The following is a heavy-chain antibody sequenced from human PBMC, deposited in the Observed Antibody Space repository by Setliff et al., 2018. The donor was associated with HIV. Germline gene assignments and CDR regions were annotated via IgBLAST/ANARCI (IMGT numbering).Heavy chain of an antibody. V-gene: IGHV4-59*01. CDR1: GGSISSYY. J-gene: IGHJ4*02. D-gene: IGHD6-6*01. CDR2: IYYSGST. CDR3: ARGPAGRLVFLGY. Sequence: KTSETLSLTCTVSGGSISSYYWSWIRQSPGKGLEWLGYIYYSGSTNYNPSLKSRVTISVDTSKNQFSLTLNSVTAADTAVYYCARGPAGRLVFLGYWGQGTLVTVSS.